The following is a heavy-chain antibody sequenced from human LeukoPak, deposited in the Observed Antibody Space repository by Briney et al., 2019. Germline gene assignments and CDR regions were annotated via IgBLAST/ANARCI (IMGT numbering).Heavy chain of an antibody. Sequence: ASVKVSCKASGYTFTSYYMHWVRQAPGQGLEWMGLINPTGGSTGYAQKFQGRVTMTRDTSTSTVYMELSSLRSEDTAVYYCARVASGRQYYFDYWGQGTLVTVSS. CDR1: GYTFTSYY. J-gene: IGHJ4*02. D-gene: IGHD3-10*01. V-gene: IGHV1-46*01. CDR2: INPTGGST. CDR3: ARVASGRQYYFDY.